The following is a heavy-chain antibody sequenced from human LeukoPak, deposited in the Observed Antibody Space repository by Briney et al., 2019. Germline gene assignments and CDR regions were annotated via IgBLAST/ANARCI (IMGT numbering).Heavy chain of an antibody. CDR1: EFSFSSYG. D-gene: IGHD3-16*01. V-gene: IGHV3-30*02. J-gene: IGHJ4*02. CDR2: EQKDGSYK. CDR3: ANIPNSFGPDY. Sequence: AGGSLRLSCATSEFSFSSYGMHWARQAPGKGLEWVAFEQKDGSYKKYADSVKGRFTISRDNSKNTLYLEMNSLRVEDTAVYYCANIPNSFGPDYWGQGSLVTVSS.